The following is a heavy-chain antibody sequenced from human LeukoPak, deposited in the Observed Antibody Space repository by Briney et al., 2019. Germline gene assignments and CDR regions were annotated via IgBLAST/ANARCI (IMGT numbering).Heavy chain of an antibody. J-gene: IGHJ5*02. V-gene: IGHV4-34*01. CDR2: INHSGST. D-gene: IGHD3-3*01. Sequence: TSETLSLTCAVYGGSFSGYYWSWIRQPPGKGLEWIGEINHSGSTNYNPSLKSRVTISVDTSKNQFSLKLSSVTAADTAVYYCARGPYDFWSGYYFSAPWFDPWGQGTLVTVSS. CDR3: ARGPYDFWSGYYFSAPWFDP. CDR1: GGSFSGYY.